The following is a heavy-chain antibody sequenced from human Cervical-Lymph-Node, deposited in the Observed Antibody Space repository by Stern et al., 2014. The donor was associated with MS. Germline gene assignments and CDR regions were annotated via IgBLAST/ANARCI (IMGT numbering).Heavy chain of an antibody. Sequence: EVQLVESGGGLVQPGGSLRLSCAASGFTVSSNYMSWVRQAPGKGLEWVSVMYSGGSTYYADSVKGRFTISRDNSQNTLYLQMNSLRVEDTAVYYCTGHSSGWRLDAWGQGTLVTVS. V-gene: IGHV3-66*01. CDR2: MYSGGST. D-gene: IGHD6-19*01. CDR1: GFTVSSNY. CDR3: TGHSSGWRLDA. J-gene: IGHJ5*02.